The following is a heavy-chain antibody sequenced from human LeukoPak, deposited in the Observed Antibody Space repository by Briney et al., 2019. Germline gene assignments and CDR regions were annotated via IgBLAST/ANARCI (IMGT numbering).Heavy chain of an antibody. Sequence: SETLSLTCTVSGGSISSYYWSWIRQPPGKGLEWIGYIYYSGSTNYNPSLKSRATISVDTSKNQFSLKLSSVTAADTAVYYCARDFSRITMVRGVIKASSGWFDPWGQGTLVTVSS. J-gene: IGHJ5*02. V-gene: IGHV4-59*01. CDR3: ARDFSRITMVRGVIKASSGWFDP. D-gene: IGHD3-10*01. CDR1: GGSISSYY. CDR2: IYYSGST.